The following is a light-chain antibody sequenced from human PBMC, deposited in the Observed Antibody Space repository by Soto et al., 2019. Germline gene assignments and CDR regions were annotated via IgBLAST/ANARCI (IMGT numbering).Light chain of an antibody. J-gene: IGLJ1*01. V-gene: IGLV2-14*01. CDR2: DVS. Sequence: QSVLTQPASVSGSPGQSIAISCTGTSSDICSYNFVSWYQQQPGRAPKLMIYDVSDRPSGVSNRLSGSKSGNTASLTISGLQAEDEADYYCSSYTRSRSYVFGTGTKVTVL. CDR1: SSDICSYNF. CDR3: SSYTRSRSYV.